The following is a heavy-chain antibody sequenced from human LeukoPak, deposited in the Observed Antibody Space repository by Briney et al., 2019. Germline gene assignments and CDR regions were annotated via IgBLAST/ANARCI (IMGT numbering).Heavy chain of an antibody. CDR3: ARTVGYSSGWYYFDY. CDR2: INPNSGGT. Sequence: GASEKVSRKASGYTFTGYYMHWVRQAPGQGLEWMGWINPNSGGTNYAQKFQGRVTMTRDTSISTAYMELSRLRSDDTAVYYCARTVGYSSGWYYFDYWGQGTLVTVSS. CDR1: GYTFTGYY. J-gene: IGHJ4*02. D-gene: IGHD6-19*01. V-gene: IGHV1-2*02.